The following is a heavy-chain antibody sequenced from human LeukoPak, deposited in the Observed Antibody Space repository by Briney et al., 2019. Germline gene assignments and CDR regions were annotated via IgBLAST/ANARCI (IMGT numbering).Heavy chain of an antibody. J-gene: IGHJ6*02. CDR2: INPSGGNT. Sequence: ASVKVSCKASGYTFTYYYLHWVRQAPGLGLEWMGVINPSGGNTEYAQRFQGRVTMTRDTSTSTVYMELSSLRSEDTAVYYCAREFGMDVWGQGTTVTVSS. CDR3: AREFGMDV. CDR1: GYTFTYYY. V-gene: IGHV1-46*01.